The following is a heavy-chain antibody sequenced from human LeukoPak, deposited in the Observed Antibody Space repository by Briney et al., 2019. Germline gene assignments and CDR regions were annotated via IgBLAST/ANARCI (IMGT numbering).Heavy chain of an antibody. V-gene: IGHV4-34*01. CDR2: INHSGST. J-gene: IGHJ6*02. CDR3: GRGLVVGRYYYYGMDV. D-gene: IGHD1-26*01. CDR1: GGSFSGYY. Sequence: PSETLSLTCAVYGGSFSGYYWSWIRQPPGKGLEWIGEINHSGSTNYNPSLKSRVTISVDTSKNQFSLKLSSVTAADTAVYYCGRGLVVGRYYYYGMDVWGQGTTVTVSS.